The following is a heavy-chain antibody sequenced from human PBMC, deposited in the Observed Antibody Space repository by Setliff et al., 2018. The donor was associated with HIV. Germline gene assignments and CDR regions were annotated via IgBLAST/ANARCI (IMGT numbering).Heavy chain of an antibody. CDR1: GYSLSTYA. V-gene: IGHV1-69*05. CDR2: ILPFFDTA. Sequence: SVKVSCKASGYSLSTYAISWVRQAPGQGLEWMGGILPFFDTANYAQKFQDRVTITTDESTSTAYMELSSLKSEDTAVYYCARGFEVESSGWFDPWGQGTLVTVSS. D-gene: IGHD3-9*01. J-gene: IGHJ5*02. CDR3: ARGFEVESSGWFDP.